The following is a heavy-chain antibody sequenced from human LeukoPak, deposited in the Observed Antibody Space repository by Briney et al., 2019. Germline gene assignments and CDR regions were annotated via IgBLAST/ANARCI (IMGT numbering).Heavy chain of an antibody. CDR3: ARDCSGGSCYSVPDY. V-gene: IGHV3-30*03. Sequence: KPGGSLRLSCAACGFTFSSYGMHWVRQAPGKGLEWVAVISYDGSNKYYADSVKGRFTISRDNSKNTLYLQMNSLRAEDTAVYYCARDCSGGSCYSVPDYWGQGTLVTVSS. CDR2: ISYDGSNK. D-gene: IGHD2-15*01. J-gene: IGHJ4*02. CDR1: GFTFSSYG.